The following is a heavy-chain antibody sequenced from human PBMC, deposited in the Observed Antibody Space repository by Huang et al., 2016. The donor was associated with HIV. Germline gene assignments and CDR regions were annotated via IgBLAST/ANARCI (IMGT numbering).Heavy chain of an antibody. CDR3: ARDWSFGSSTSPAD. CDR2: INPKRGGT. Sequence: TFTDSNIHWVRQAPGQGLEWMGWINPKRGGTSYAQRFQGRVTMTRDTTISTVHMDLRRIQSDDTAVYFCARDWSFGSSTSPADWGQGTLVTVSS. J-gene: IGHJ4*02. CDR1: TFTDSN. V-gene: IGHV1-2*02. D-gene: IGHD6-6*01.